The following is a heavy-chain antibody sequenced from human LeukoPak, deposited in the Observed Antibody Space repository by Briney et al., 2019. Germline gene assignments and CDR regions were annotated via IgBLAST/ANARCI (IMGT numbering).Heavy chain of an antibody. J-gene: IGHJ4*02. CDR2: INPNSGGT. V-gene: IGHV1-2*02. Sequence: GASVKVSCKASGYTFTGYYMHWVRQAPGQGLEWMGWINPNSGGTNYAQKFQGRVTMTRDTSISTAYMELSRLRSDDTAVYYCAILGRGRHSDCGGDCYYDYWGQGTLVTVSS. D-gene: IGHD2-21*02. CDR1: GYTFTGYY. CDR3: AILGRGRHSDCGGDCYYDY.